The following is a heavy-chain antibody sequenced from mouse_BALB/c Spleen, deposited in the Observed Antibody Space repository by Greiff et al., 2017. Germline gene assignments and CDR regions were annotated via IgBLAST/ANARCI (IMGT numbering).Heavy chain of an antibody. Sequence: QVQLKESGPGLVAPSQSLSITCTVSGFSLTGYGVNWVRQPPGKGLEWLGMIWGDGSTDYNSALKSRLSISKDNSKSQVFLKMNSLQTDDTARYYCAREGAYYGNYGLAYWGQGTLVTVSA. D-gene: IGHD2-10*01. V-gene: IGHV2-6-7*01. CDR1: GFSLTGYG. CDR2: IWGDGST. J-gene: IGHJ3*01. CDR3: AREGAYYGNYGLAY.